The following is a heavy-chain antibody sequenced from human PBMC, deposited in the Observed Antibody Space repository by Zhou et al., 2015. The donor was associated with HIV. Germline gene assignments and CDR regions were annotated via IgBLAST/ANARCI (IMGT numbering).Heavy chain of an antibody. CDR3: ASSGERLRGRVDWYFDL. Sequence: QVQLVQSGAEVKKPGSSVKVSCKASGGTFSSYAISWVRQAPGQGLEWMGGIIPIFGTANYAQKFQGRVTITADESTSTAYMELSSLRSEDTAVYYCASSGERLRGRVDWYFDLWGRGTLVTVSS. CDR1: GGTFSSYA. CDR2: IIPIFGTA. D-gene: IGHD1-1*01. V-gene: IGHV1-69*12. J-gene: IGHJ2*01.